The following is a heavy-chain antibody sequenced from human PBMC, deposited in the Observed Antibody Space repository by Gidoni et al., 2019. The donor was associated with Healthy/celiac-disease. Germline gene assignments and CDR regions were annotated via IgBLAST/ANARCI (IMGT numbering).Heavy chain of an antibody. V-gene: IGHV4-31*03. Sequence: VQLQESGPGLVKPSQTLSLTCTVSGGSISSVGYYWSWIRQHPGKGLEWIGYIYYSGSTYYNPSLKSRVTISVDTSKNQFSLKLSSVTAADTAVYYCARGGSHYGSGDDAFDIWGQGTMVTVSS. CDR3: ARGGSHYGSGDDAFDI. CDR1: GGSISSVGYY. J-gene: IGHJ3*02. CDR2: IYYSGST. D-gene: IGHD3-10*01.